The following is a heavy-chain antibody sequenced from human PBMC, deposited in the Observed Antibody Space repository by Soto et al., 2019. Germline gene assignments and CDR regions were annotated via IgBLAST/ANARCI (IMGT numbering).Heavy chain of an antibody. Sequence: GGSLRLSCSASGFTFSSYAMHWVRQAPGKGLEYVSAISSNEGSTYYADSVKGRFTISRDNSKNTLYLQMSSLRAEDTAVYYCVKGGGYDFYYYGMDVWGQGTTVTVSS. D-gene: IGHD5-12*01. CDR2: ISSNEGST. J-gene: IGHJ6*02. CDR1: GFTFSSYA. CDR3: VKGGGYDFYYYGMDV. V-gene: IGHV3-64D*06.